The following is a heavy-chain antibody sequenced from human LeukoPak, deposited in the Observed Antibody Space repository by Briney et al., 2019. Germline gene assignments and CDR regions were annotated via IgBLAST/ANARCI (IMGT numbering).Heavy chain of an antibody. Sequence: GGSLRLSCAASGFTYSSYAMSWVRQAPGKGLEWVSAISGSGGSTYYADSVKGRFTISRDNSKNTLYLQMNSLRAEDTAVYYCAKANYYYYYYMDVWGKGTTVTVSS. J-gene: IGHJ6*03. CDR2: ISGSGGST. V-gene: IGHV3-23*01. CDR1: GFTYSSYA. CDR3: AKANYYYYYYMDV.